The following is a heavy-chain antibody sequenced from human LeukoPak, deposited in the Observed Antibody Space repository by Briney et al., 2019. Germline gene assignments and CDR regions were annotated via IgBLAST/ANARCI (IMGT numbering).Heavy chain of an antibody. CDR3: ARRRSIAVAGTSNWFDP. Sequence: GASVKVSCKASGYTFTSYDINWVRQATGQGLEWMGWMNPNSGNTGYAQKFQGRVTITRNTSINTAYMELSSLRSEGTAVYYCARRRSIAVAGTSNWFDPWGQGTLVTVSS. D-gene: IGHD6-19*01. V-gene: IGHV1-8*03. CDR2: MNPNSGNT. J-gene: IGHJ5*02. CDR1: GYTFTSYD.